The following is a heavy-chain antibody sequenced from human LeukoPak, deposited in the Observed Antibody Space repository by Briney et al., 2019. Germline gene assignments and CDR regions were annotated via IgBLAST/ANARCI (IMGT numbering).Heavy chain of an antibody. J-gene: IGHJ4*02. CDR3: ARRDGLDY. V-gene: IGHV3-9*01. CDR2: ISWNSGSI. CDR1: GFTFNNYA. Sequence: GRSLRLSCAASGFTFNNYAMHWVRQAPGKGLEWVSGISWNSGSIGYADSVKGRFTISRDNAKNSLYLQMNSLRAEDTALYYCARRDGLDYSGQGALVSVSS.